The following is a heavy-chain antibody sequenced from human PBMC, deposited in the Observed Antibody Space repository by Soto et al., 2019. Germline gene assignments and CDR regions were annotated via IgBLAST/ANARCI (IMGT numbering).Heavy chain of an antibody. Sequence: PGGSLRLSCAASGFTFSSYSMNWVRQAPGKGLEWVSSISSSSSYIYYADSVKGRFTISRDNAKNSLYLQMNSLRAEDTAVYYCARDMGRYFVPKYGMDVWGQGTTVTVSS. CDR3: ARDMGRYFVPKYGMDV. CDR1: GFTFSSYS. D-gene: IGHD3-9*01. V-gene: IGHV3-21*01. CDR2: ISSSSSYI. J-gene: IGHJ6*02.